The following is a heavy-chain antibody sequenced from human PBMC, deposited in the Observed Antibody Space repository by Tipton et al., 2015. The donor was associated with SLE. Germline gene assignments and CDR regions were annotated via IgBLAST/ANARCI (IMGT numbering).Heavy chain of an antibody. D-gene: IGHD2-15*01. CDR3: ARKCSGGSCYNY. J-gene: IGHJ4*02. Sequence: TLSLTCAVYGGSFSGYYWSWIRQPPGKGLEWIGEINHSGSTNYNPSLKSRVTISVDTSKNQFSLKLSSVTAADTAVYYCARKCSGGSCYNYWGQGTLVTVSS. V-gene: IGHV4-34*01. CDR2: INHSGST. CDR1: GGSFSGYY.